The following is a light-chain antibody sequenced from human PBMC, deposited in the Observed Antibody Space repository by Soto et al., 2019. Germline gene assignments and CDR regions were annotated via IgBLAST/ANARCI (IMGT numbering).Light chain of an antibody. V-gene: IGLV2-8*01. CDR1: SSDVGAYYS. Sequence: QSALTQPPSASGSPGQSVTISCTGSSSDVGAYYSVSWYQQHPGKAPKLILYEVTNRPSGVPDRFSASKSGSTASLPVSGLQAEDEADYYCSSYAGDLNLAVFGSGTKLTVL. J-gene: IGLJ1*01. CDR2: EVT. CDR3: SSYAGDLNLAV.